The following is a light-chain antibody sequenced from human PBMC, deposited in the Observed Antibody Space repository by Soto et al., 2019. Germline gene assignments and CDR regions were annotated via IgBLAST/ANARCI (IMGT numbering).Light chain of an antibody. V-gene: IGLV1-44*01. J-gene: IGLJ1*01. CDR3: AVWDDSLNGHV. Sequence: QSVLTQPPSASGTPGQRVTISCSGSSSNIGSNTVNWYQQLPGTAPKLLIYSNNQRPSGVPDRFSGSKSGTSASLAISGLHSEDEADYYCAVWDDSLNGHVFGTGTKVTVL. CDR1: SSNIGSNT. CDR2: SNN.